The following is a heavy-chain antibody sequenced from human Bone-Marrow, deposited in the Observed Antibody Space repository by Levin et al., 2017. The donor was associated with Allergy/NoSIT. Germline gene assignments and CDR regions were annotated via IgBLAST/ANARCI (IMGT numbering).Heavy chain of an antibody. D-gene: IGHD2-15*01. V-gene: IGHV1-69*13. Sequence: ASVKVSCKASGGIFSTYAFSWVRQAPGQGLEWMGGIIPMFGGTHYAPKFQGRVSITADDSTNTASLEVTSLRSDDTAMYYCVREEGGGCTGGSCYSGLANWGQGTLVAVSS. CDR3: VREEGGGCTGGSCYSGLAN. CDR1: GGIFSTYA. J-gene: IGHJ4*02. CDR2: IIPMFGGT.